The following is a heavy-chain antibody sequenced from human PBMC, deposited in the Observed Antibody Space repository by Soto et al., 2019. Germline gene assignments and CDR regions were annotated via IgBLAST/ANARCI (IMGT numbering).Heavy chain of an antibody. CDR1: GFTVSSNY. V-gene: IGHV3-53*04. CDR2: IYSGGST. CDR3: AVSTAMVHLGAFDI. Sequence: GGSLRLSCAASGFTVSSNYMSWVRQAPGKGLEWVSVIYSGGSTYYADSVKGRFTISRHNSKNTLYLQMNSLRAEDTAVYYCAVSTAMVHLGAFDIWGQGTMVTVSS. D-gene: IGHD5-18*01. J-gene: IGHJ3*02.